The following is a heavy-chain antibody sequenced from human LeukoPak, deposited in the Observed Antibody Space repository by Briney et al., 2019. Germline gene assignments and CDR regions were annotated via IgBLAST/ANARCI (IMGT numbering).Heavy chain of an antibody. CDR2: ISSSGSTI. Sequence: GGSLRLSCAASGFTFSSYSMNWVRQAPGKGLEWVSYISSSGSTIYYADSVEGRFTISRDNAKNSLYLQMNSLRAEDTAVYYCARDIRVVRGVISAFDIWGQGTMVTVSS. D-gene: IGHD3-10*01. CDR3: ARDIRVVRGVISAFDI. CDR1: GFTFSSYS. J-gene: IGHJ3*02. V-gene: IGHV3-48*04.